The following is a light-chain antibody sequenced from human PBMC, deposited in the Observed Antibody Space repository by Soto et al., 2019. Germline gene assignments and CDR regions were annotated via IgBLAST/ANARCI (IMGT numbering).Light chain of an antibody. CDR3: QQYGRSPST. CDR2: GAS. J-gene: IGKJ1*01. V-gene: IGKV3-20*01. Sequence: EIVLTQSPGTLSLSPGERATLSCRASQSVTSNYLAWYQQKPGQAPRALIFGASSRSAGIPDRFSGSGSGTAFTLTISRLEPEDFSVYYWQQYGRSPSTFGQGTTV. CDR1: QSVTSNY.